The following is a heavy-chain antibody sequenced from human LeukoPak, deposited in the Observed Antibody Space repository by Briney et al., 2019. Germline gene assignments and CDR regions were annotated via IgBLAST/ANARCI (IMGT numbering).Heavy chain of an antibody. CDR3: ARGLTYYDFWSGYYGYYYYGMDV. D-gene: IGHD3-3*01. CDR1: GYTFTGYY. CDR2: INPNSGGT. Sequence: WASVKVSCKASGYTFTGYYMHWVRQAPGQGLEWMGRINPNSGGTNYAQKFQGRVTMTRDTSISTAYMELSSLRSEDTAVYYCARGLTYYDFWSGYYGYYYYGMDVWGQGTTVTVSS. J-gene: IGHJ6*02. V-gene: IGHV1-2*06.